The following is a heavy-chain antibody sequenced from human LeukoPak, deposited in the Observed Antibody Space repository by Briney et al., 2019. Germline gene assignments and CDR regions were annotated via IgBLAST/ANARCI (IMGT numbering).Heavy chain of an antibody. D-gene: IGHD1-1*01. CDR3: ASEGGTHYYFDY. J-gene: IGHJ4*02. CDR1: GGSISSGTYY. V-gene: IGHV4-61*02. Sequence: PSETLSLTCTVSGGSISSGTYYWSWIRQPAGKGLEWIGRFYTSGSTNYNPSLKSRVTISVDTSKNQFSLKLSSVTAADTAVYYCASEGGTHYYFDYWGQGTLVTVSS. CDR2: FYTSGST.